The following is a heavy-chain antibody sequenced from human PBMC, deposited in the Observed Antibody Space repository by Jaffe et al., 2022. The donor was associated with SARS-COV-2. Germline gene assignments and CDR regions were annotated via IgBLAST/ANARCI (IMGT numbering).Heavy chain of an antibody. D-gene: IGHD3-10*01. CDR2: INTDDGKT. J-gene: IGHJ5*02. CDR1: GYTFTSYI. V-gene: IGHV1-3*04. CDR3: ARDSGRTQGWFGP. Sequence: QVQLMQSGTEVKEPGASVKVSCKASGYTFTSYIIQWVRQAPGQRLEYIGAINTDDGKTYYSQRFQHRLTITRDTSATTVYMELRNLRSEDTAVYYCARDSGRTQGWFGPWGQGTLVTVSS.